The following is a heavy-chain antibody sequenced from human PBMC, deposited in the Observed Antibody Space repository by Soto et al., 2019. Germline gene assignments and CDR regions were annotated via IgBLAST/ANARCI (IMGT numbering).Heavy chain of an antibody. Sequence: HPVGSLRLSCAASGCRFSDYAMSWVRHSPGKGLEWVSGISGSGGNTFYADSVKGRFTISRDNSKNTMYLLMNSLRVEDTAAYYCAKDGRISFFGVVTESGAIYWFEPLGQGTLVTVSS. CDR3: AKDGRISFFGVVTESGAIYWFEP. D-gene: IGHD3-3*01. V-gene: IGHV3-23*01. J-gene: IGHJ5*02. CDR1: GCRFSDYA. CDR2: ISGSGGNT.